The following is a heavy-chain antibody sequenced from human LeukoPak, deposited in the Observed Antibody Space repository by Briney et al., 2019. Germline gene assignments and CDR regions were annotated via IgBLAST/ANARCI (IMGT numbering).Heavy chain of an antibody. D-gene: IGHD3-22*01. Sequence: PSETLSLTCTVSGGYISLSTYYWGWIRQPPGKGLEWIGSVYYSGTTKYNPSLKSRVTISVDTSKNQFSLKLSSVTAADTAVYYCARRTRQSGSHPGAFDIWGQGTMVTVSS. CDR1: GGYISLSTYY. CDR3: ARRTRQSGSHPGAFDI. V-gene: IGHV4-39*07. CDR2: VYYSGTT. J-gene: IGHJ3*02.